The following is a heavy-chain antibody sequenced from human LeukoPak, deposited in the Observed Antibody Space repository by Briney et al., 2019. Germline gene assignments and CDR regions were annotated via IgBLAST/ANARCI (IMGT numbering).Heavy chain of an antibody. V-gene: IGHV1-3*03. J-gene: IGHJ4*02. CDR1: GYTFTSYA. CDR2: INAGNGNT. CDR3: ARDQIPYSSGWSNFDY. Sequence: ASVRVSCTASGYTFTSYAMHWVRQAPGQRREWMGWINAGNGNTKYSQEFQGRVTITRETSASTAYMELSSLRSGGRAVYYCARDQIPYSSGWSNFDYWGQGTLVTVSS. D-gene: IGHD6-19*01.